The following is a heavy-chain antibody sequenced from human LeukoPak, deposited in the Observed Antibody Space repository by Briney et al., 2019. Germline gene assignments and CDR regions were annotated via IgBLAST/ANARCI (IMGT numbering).Heavy chain of an antibody. CDR3: ALGQFLRDYDILTGYYNY. V-gene: IGHV7-4-1*02. J-gene: IGHJ4*02. CDR2: INTNTGNP. Sequence: GASVKVSCKASGYSFTTYAMNWVRQAPGQGLEWMGWINTNTGNPTYAQGFTGRFVFSLDTSVSTAYLQISSLKAEDTAVYYCALGQFLRDYDILTGYYNYWGQGTLVTVSS. D-gene: IGHD3-9*01. CDR1: GYSFTTYA.